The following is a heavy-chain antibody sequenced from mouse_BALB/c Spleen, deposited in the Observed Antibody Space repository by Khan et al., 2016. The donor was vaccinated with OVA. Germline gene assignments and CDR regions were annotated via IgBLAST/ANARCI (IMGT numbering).Heavy chain of an antibody. CDR3: AREEALYYFDY. CDR1: GYIFTSYW. D-gene: IGHD3-2*02. J-gene: IGHJ2*01. Sequence: QVHVKQSGAELVRPGASVKLSCKTSGYIFTSYWIHWVKPRSGQGLEWFARIYPGTDNTYYNEKLKDKVTLTADKSSSTVDMQLSSLKSEDSAVYFCAREEALYYFDYWGQGTTLTVSS. CDR2: IYPGTDNT. V-gene: IGHV1-76*01.